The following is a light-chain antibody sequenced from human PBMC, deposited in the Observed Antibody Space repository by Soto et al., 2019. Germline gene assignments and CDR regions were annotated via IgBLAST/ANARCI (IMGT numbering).Light chain of an antibody. J-gene: IGKJ2*03. CDR2: GAS. Sequence: EIELTQSPGTLFLSPGERATLSCRASQSVSRGLLAWYQQKPGQAPRLLIYGASTRATGIADRFSGSGSGTDFTLTISRLEPEDFAAYYCHQYCNPPPYSFGQGTKLEIK. V-gene: IGKV3-20*01. CDR1: QSVSRGL. CDR3: HQYCNPPPYS.